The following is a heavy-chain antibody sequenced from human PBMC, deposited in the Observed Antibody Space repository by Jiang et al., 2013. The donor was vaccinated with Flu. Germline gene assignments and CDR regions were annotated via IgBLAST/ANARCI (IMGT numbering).Heavy chain of an antibody. CDR3: ARDRGGNSGGLDY. J-gene: IGHJ4*02. Sequence: HWVRQAPGKGLEWVAVISYDGSNKYYADSVKGRFTISRDNSKNTLYLQMNSLRAEDTAVYYCARDRGGNSGGLDYWGQGTLVTVSS. CDR2: ISYDGSNK. V-gene: IGHV3-30*01. D-gene: IGHD4-23*01.